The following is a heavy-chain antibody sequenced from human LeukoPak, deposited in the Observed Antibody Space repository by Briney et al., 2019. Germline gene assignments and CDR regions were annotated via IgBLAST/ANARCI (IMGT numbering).Heavy chain of an antibody. V-gene: IGHV4-34*01. CDR3: ARGSVVGLGY. D-gene: IGHD3-16*01. Sequence: PSETLSLTCAVYGGSFGGYYWSWIRQPPGKGLEWIGEINHSGSTNYNPSLKSRVTISVDTSKNQFSLKLTSVTAADTAVYYCARGSVVGLGYWGQGTLVTVSS. CDR1: GGSFGGYY. J-gene: IGHJ4*02. CDR2: INHSGST.